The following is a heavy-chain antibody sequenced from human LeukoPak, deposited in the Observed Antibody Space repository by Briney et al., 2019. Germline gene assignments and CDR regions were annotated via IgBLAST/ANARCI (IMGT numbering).Heavy chain of an antibody. V-gene: IGHV1-18*01. D-gene: IGHD2-15*01. CDR1: GYTFTSYG. CDR2: ISAYNGNT. Sequence: ASVKVSCKASGYTFTSYGISWVRQAPGQGLEWMGWISAYNGNTNYAQKLQGRVTMTTDTSTGTAYMELRSLRSDDTAVYYCARDALGYCSGGSCLLPFDYRGQGTLVTVSS. J-gene: IGHJ4*02. CDR3: ARDALGYCSGGSCLLPFDY.